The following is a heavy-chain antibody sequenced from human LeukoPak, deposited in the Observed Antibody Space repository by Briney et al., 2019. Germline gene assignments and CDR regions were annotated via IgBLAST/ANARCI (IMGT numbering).Heavy chain of an antibody. J-gene: IGHJ4*02. V-gene: IGHV4-38-2*02. CDR1: GYSISSGYY. CDR3: ARGRDSRGYQFMGFDS. D-gene: IGHD3-22*01. CDR2: IYHSGST. Sequence: PSETLSLTCTVSGYSISSGYYWGWIRPPPGKGLEWIGSIYHSGSTYYNPSLKSRVTISVDTSKNQFSLRLSSVTAADTAVYYCARGRDSRGYQFMGFDSWGQGTLVTVSS.